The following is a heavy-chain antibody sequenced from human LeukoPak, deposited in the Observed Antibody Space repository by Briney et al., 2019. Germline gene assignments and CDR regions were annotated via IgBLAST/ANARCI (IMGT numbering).Heavy chain of an antibody. CDR3: AIIGSGWSFVN. CDR2: IYYSGST. Sequence: SESLSLTCSLSGASVRTTCSRCIRQPPGKGLEWFGYIYYSGSTNYNPSLKSRVTISVDTSKNQFSLRLSSVTAAHTAVSVRAIIGSGWSFVNWGQGTLVTVSS. V-gene: IGHV4-59*02. D-gene: IGHD6-19*01. J-gene: IGHJ4*02. CDR1: GASVRTTC.